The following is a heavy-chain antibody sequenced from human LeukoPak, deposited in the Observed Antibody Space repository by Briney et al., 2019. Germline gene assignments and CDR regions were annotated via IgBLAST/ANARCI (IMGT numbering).Heavy chain of an antibody. CDR3: ARFGYVAAVDV. CDR2: INPAGSET. V-gene: IGHV3-7*01. D-gene: IGHD2-15*01. CDR1: GFSFSAYW. Sequence: GGSLRLSCAASGFSFSAYWMTWVRRAPGTGLEWVANINPAGSETYYVDPVKGRFSISRDNAKNLVYLQMNSLRAEDTAVYHCARFGYVAAVDVWGQGTPVTVSS. J-gene: IGHJ4*02.